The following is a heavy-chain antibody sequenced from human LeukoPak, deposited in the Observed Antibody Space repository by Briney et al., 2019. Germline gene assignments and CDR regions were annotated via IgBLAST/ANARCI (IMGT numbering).Heavy chain of an antibody. V-gene: IGHV4-59*12. Sequence: SETLSLTCTVSGGSIGTFYWSWIRQPPGKGLEWIGNIYYSGSTYYNPSLKSRVTISLDTSKNQFSLKLSSVTAADTAVYYCARSSRDGYNSLDYWGQGTLVTVSS. J-gene: IGHJ4*02. D-gene: IGHD5-24*01. CDR3: ARSSRDGYNSLDY. CDR1: GGSIGTFY. CDR2: IYYSGST.